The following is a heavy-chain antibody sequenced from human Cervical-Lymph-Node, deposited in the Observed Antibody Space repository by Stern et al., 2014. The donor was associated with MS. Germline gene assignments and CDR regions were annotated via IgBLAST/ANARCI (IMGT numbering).Heavy chain of an antibody. CDR2: IHHSGPF. Sequence: QVQLQESGPGLVKPSGTLSLTCAVSGGSVSSTNWRSWVRQPPDKGQGWIGNIHHSGPFNSRPSLRSRVVISPVTSKNPLSLPLTSVTAADTAVYYCARERQQYCNSEGCSYWYFDLWGRGTLVTVSS. J-gene: IGHJ2*01. D-gene: IGHD2/OR15-2a*01. CDR1: GGSVSSTNW. V-gene: IGHV4-4*02. CDR3: ARERQQYCNSEGCSYWYFDL.